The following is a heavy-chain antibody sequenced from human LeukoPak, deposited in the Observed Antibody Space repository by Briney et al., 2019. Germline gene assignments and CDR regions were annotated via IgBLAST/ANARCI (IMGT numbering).Heavy chain of an antibody. D-gene: IGHD3-10*02. CDR1: GFTFSSFE. V-gene: IGHV3-48*03. CDR3: AELGITMIGGV. Sequence: GGSLRLSCAACGFTFSSFEMVWVRQAPGKGLEGVSYISSTGSTTYYADSVKGRFTISRDNAKNSLYLQRNSLRAEGTAVYYCAELGITMIGGVWGKGTTVTISS. CDR2: ISSTGSTT. J-gene: IGHJ6*04.